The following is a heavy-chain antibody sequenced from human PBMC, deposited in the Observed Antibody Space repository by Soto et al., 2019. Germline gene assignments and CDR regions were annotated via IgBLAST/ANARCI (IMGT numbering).Heavy chain of an antibody. Sequence: GGSLRLSCAASGFTFRTYAMSWVRQAPGKGLEWVSTISDSGTTYYANSVKGRFTISRDNSRNTLDLQMNSLRVEDTAVYYCAKDAVAYNGEWDWFDLWGQGTLVTVSS. J-gene: IGHJ5*02. V-gene: IGHV3-23*01. D-gene: IGHD3-10*01. CDR1: GFTFRTYA. CDR2: ISDSGTT. CDR3: AKDAVAYNGEWDWFDL.